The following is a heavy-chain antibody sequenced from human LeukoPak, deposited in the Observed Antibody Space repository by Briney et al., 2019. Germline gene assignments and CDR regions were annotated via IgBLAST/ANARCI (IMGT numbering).Heavy chain of an antibody. CDR3: ARRGTGCSGGSCYSILWYFDL. V-gene: IGHV4-59*08. J-gene: IGHJ2*01. D-gene: IGHD2-15*01. CDR2: IYYSGST. CDR1: GGSISSYY. Sequence: ASETLSLTCTVSGGSISSYYWSWIRQPPGKGLEWIGYIYYSGSTNYNPSLKSRVTISVDTSKNQFSLKLSSVTTADTAVYYCARRGTGCSGGSCYSILWYFDLWGRGTLVTVSS.